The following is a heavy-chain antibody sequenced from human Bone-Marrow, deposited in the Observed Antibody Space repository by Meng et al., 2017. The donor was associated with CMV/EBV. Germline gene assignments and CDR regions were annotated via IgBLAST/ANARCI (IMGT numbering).Heavy chain of an antibody. Sequence: TFRGYAFSWVRQAPGKGLEWMGGIIPVFGTPRYAQAFQGRVTITTDGSTSTVYMELSSLRSEDTAVYYCATGGETYYYDTSGYLFDNWGQGTLVTVSS. V-gene: IGHV1-69*05. CDR3: ATGGETYYYDTSGYLFDN. J-gene: IGHJ4*02. CDR2: IIPVFGTP. CDR1: TFRGYA. D-gene: IGHD3-22*01.